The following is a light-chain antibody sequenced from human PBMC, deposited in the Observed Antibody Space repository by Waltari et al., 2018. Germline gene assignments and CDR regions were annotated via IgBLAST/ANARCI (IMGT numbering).Light chain of an antibody. J-gene: IGLJ3*02. CDR1: GEYSVYD. CDR2: VNGDGSH. Sequence: QVVLTQSPSASASLGASVTLTCSLSGEYSVYDIAWHQQRPREGPRYLMKVNGDGSHNNPGGIPGRFSGSSSGADRYLIISRLQSDDEADYCCQTWGTGIQVFGGGTRLTVL. V-gene: IGLV4-69*01. CDR3: QTWGTGIQV.